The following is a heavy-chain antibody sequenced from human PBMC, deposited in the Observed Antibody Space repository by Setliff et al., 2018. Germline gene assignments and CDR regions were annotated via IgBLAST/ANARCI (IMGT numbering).Heavy chain of an antibody. CDR3: ARAHTWSLPNDNSGYPGWFDP. D-gene: IGHD3-22*01. CDR2: IHHSGKA. Sequence: PSETLSLTCAVSGFSISSAYYWGWIRQPPGKGLEWIVNIHHSGKAYYNPSLKSRVTMSVDTSKNHVSLKLSSVTAADTAVYYCARAHTWSLPNDNSGYPGWFDPWGQGTLVTAPQ. V-gene: IGHV4-38-2*01. CDR1: GFSISSAYY. J-gene: IGHJ5*02.